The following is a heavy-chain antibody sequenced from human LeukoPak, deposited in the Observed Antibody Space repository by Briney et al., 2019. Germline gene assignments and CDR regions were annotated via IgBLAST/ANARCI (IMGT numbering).Heavy chain of an antibody. CDR3: AKDGPAYNSGWYLDY. J-gene: IGHJ4*02. CDR2: IQYDGRNE. D-gene: IGHD1-26*01. CDR1: GFTFSRYG. V-gene: IGHV3-30*02. Sequence: PGGSLRLSCAASGFTFSRYGMHWVRQAPGKGLDWVAFIQYDGRNENYADSVKGRFTISRDNSKNTLYLQMNSLRAEDTAVYYCAKDGPAYNSGWYLDYWGQGTLVTVSS.